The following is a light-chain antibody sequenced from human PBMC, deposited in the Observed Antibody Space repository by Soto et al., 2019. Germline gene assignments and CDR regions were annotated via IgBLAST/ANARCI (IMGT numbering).Light chain of an antibody. Sequence: QSVLTQPASVSGSPEQSITISCTGTSGDIGTYNLVSWYQQYPGKAPPLIIYEGSERPSGVSHRFSGSKSGNTASLTISGLQAEDEADYYCASWDDSLNGPVFGGGTKVTVL. J-gene: IGLJ3*02. CDR1: SGDIGTYNL. V-gene: IGLV2-23*01. CDR3: ASWDDSLNGPV. CDR2: EGS.